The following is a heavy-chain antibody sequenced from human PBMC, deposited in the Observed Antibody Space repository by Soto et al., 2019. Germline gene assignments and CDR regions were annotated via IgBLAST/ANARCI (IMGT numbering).Heavy chain of an antibody. CDR2: FIPILVMA. J-gene: IGHJ4*02. Sequence: QVQVVQSGAEVKKPESSVKVSCKPSGGTFNTYTVNWVRLAPGHGREWMGRFIPILVMANYAQKFQDRVTITADRSTFTAYMELNRLTSDDTAVYYCAITYCRDNSCPRDFDFWGPGTRVTVSS. D-gene: IGHD2-21*01. V-gene: IGHV1-69*02. CDR3: AITYCRDNSCPRDFDF. CDR1: GGTFNTYT.